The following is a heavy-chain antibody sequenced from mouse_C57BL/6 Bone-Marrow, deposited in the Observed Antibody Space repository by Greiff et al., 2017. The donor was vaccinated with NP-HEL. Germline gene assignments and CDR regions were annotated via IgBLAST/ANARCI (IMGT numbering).Heavy chain of an antibody. CDR3: SFYYDYDGFAY. Sequence: EVMLVESGGDLVKPGGSLKLSCAASGFTFSSYGMSWVRQTPDTRLEWVATISSGGSYTYYPDSVKGRFTISRDNAKNTLYLQMSSLKSEDTAIYYCSFYYDYDGFAYWGQGTLVTVSA. V-gene: IGHV5-6*01. D-gene: IGHD2-4*01. CDR1: GFTFSSYG. J-gene: IGHJ3*01. CDR2: ISSGGSYT.